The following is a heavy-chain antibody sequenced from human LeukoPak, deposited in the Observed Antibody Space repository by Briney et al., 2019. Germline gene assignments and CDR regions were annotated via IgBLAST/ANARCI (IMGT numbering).Heavy chain of an antibody. D-gene: IGHD5-18*01. V-gene: IGHV3-48*04. CDR3: ARIPSGYTLGYGYYYYYMDV. Sequence: GGSLRLSCEVSGFAFSDYTMTWVRQAPGKGLEWVSYISTSSSTIYYADSVKGRFTISRDNTKNSLYLQMNSLRAEDTAVYYCARIPSGYTLGYGYYYYYMDVWGKGATVTVSS. CDR2: ISTSSSTI. CDR1: GFAFSDYT. J-gene: IGHJ6*03.